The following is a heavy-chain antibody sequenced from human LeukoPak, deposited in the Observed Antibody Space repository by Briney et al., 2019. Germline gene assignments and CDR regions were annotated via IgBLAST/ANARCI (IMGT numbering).Heavy chain of an antibody. CDR2: IYPGDSDT. Sequence: GESLKISCKGSGYNFTNYYIAWVRQMPGKGLGWMGIIYPGDSDTTYSPSFQGQVTISADKSITTAYLQWSSLKASDTAMYYCARYRWLHSHDAFDFWGQGTMVTVSS. CDR1: GYNFTNYY. CDR3: ARYRWLHSHDAFDF. D-gene: IGHD5-12*01. V-gene: IGHV5-51*01. J-gene: IGHJ3*01.